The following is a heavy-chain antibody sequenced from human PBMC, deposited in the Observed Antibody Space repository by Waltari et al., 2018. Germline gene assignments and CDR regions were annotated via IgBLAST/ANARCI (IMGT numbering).Heavy chain of an antibody. J-gene: IGHJ5*02. CDR3: ARLSYHIVTGYGWFDP. D-gene: IGHD3-9*01. Sequence: QLQLQESGPGLVKPSETLSLTCTVPGGSVSSESYFWGWIRQPPGMGLEWSGIISYSGSTYYNPSLKSRVTISVDTSKNQFSLKLSSVTAADTAVYYCARLSYHIVTGYGWFDPWGLGTLVTVSS. CDR1: GGSVSSESYF. CDR2: ISYSGST. V-gene: IGHV4-39*01.